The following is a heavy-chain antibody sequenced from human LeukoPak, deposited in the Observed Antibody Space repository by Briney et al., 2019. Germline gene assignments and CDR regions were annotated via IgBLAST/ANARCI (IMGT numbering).Heavy chain of an antibody. D-gene: IGHD1-26*01. CDR1: GFTFSSYG. CDR3: AKVSEADATIVSAFDI. CDR2: ISGGGVNT. V-gene: IGHV3-23*01. J-gene: IGHJ3*02. Sequence: GGSLRLSCAASGFTFSSYGMSWVRQAPGKGLERVSAISGGGVNTYYADSVKGRFTISSDNSKNTLSLQLNSLRAEDTAIYYCAKVSEADATIVSAFDIWGQGTMVTVSS.